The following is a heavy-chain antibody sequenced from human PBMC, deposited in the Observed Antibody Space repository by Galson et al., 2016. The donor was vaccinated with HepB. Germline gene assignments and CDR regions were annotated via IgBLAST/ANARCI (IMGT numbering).Heavy chain of an antibody. CDR2: VIPIFGPA. CDR3: AKDLGGYAGDGDDY. Sequence: SVKVSCKASGDAFSSYALSWVRLAPGQGLEWMGAVIPIFGPAKYAEKFQGRITITADESTSTVHMEMRDLRSEDSGVYYCAKDLGGYAGDGDDYWGQGTLVTVSS. V-gene: IGHV1-69*13. CDR1: GDAFSSYA. D-gene: IGHD2-2*01. J-gene: IGHJ4*02.